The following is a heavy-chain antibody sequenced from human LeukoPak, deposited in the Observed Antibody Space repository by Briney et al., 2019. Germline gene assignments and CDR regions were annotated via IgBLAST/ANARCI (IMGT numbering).Heavy chain of an antibody. Sequence: GGSLKLSCAASGFTFSSYWMFWVRQAPGKGLVWVSRINSDESSTSFADSVKGRFTISRDNAKNTLYLQMNSLRAEDTAVYYCARGITMFGVVNDAFDIWGQGTMVTVFS. CDR3: ARGITMFGVVNDAFDI. V-gene: IGHV3-74*01. J-gene: IGHJ3*02. CDR2: INSDESST. D-gene: IGHD3-3*01. CDR1: GFTFSSYW.